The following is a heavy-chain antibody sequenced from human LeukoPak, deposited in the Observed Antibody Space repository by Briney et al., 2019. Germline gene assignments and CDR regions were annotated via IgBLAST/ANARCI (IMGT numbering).Heavy chain of an antibody. V-gene: IGHV3-49*04. CDR3: TRGGPKYYYDSSGRLFDY. CDR1: GFTFSTYW. J-gene: IGHJ4*02. CDR2: IRSKDYGGTT. Sequence: GGSLRLSCAASGFTFSTYWMNWVRQAPGKGLEWVGFIRSKDYGGTTEYAASVKGRFTISRDDSKSIAYLQMNSLKTEDTAVYYCTRGGPKYYYDSSGRLFDYWGQGTLVTVSS. D-gene: IGHD3-22*01.